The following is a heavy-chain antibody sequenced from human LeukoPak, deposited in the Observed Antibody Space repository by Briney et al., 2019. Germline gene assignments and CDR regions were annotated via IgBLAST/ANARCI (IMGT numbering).Heavy chain of an antibody. Sequence: SVKVSCKASGGTFSSYAISWVRQAPGQGLEWMGGIIPIFGTANYAQKFQGRVTITADNSTSTAYMELSSLRSEDTAVYYCARGDYYGSGSYPYYYGMDVWGKGTTVTVSS. D-gene: IGHD3-10*01. J-gene: IGHJ6*04. CDR3: ARGDYYGSGSYPYYYGMDV. V-gene: IGHV1-69*06. CDR2: IIPIFGTA. CDR1: GGTFSSYA.